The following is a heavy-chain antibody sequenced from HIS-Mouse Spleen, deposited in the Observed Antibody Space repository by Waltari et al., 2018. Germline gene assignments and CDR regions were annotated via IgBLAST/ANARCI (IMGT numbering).Heavy chain of an antibody. J-gene: IGHJ4*02. CDR3: ARVSSGGSDFDY. D-gene: IGHD3-16*01. CDR1: GYPFPAHC. Sequence: QVQLVPSGAEVKKPGASVKVSCKAFGYPFPAHCLPWVGQAPGQGLEWMGWINPNSGGTNYAQKFQGRVTMTRDTSISTAYMELSRLRSDDTAVYYCARVSSGGSDFDYWGQGTLVTVSS. CDR2: INPNSGGT. V-gene: IGHV1-2*02.